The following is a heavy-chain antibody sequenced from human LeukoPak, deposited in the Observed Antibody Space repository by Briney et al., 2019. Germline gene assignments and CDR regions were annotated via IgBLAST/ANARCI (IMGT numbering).Heavy chain of an antibody. CDR1: GYTFTAYY. V-gene: IGHV1-2*02. Sequence: GASVKVSCKASGYTFTAYYIYWVRQAPGQGLEWMGWINPNSGATNYAQNFQGRVTMTRDTSITTAYLELSRLRSDDTAVYYCATPPMHRIQYYFYHMDVWGKGTTVTVSS. CDR3: ATPPMHRIQYYFYHMDV. CDR2: INPNSGAT. J-gene: IGHJ6*03. D-gene: IGHD2-21*01.